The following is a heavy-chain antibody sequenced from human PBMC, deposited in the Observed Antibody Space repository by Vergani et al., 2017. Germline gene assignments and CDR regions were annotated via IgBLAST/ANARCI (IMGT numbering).Heavy chain of an antibody. D-gene: IGHD3-16*01. V-gene: IGHV3-30-3*01. CDR1: GFTFSSYA. Sequence: QVQLVESGGGVVQPGRSLRLSCAASGFTFSSYAMYWVRQAPGKGLEWVAVISYDGSNKYYADSVKGRFTISRDNSKNTLYLQMNSLRAEDTAVYYCARDLSYDYVWGSKDYWGQGTLVTVSS. J-gene: IGHJ4*02. CDR3: ARDLSYDYVWGSKDY. CDR2: ISYDGSNK.